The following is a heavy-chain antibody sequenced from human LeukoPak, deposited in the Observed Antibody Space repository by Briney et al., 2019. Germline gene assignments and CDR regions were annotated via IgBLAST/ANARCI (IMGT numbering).Heavy chain of an antibody. J-gene: IGHJ6*02. CDR3: AMTRRLEPHAHYYYNYGMDV. D-gene: IGHD1-1*01. CDR1: GGSISSSSYY. CDR2: IHYSGST. Sequence: SETLSLTCTVSGGSISSSSYYWGWIRQPPGKGLEWIGSIHYSGSTYYNPSLKSRVTISVDTSKNQFSLKLSSVTAADTAVYYCAMTRRLEPHAHYYYNYGMDVWGQGTTVTVSS. V-gene: IGHV4-39*01.